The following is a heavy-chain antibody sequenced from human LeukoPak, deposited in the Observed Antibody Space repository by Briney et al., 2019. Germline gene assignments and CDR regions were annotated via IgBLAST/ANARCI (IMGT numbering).Heavy chain of an antibody. Sequence: SETLSLTCTVSGDSFSSVKDYWAWIRQPPGKGLEWIASGDYSGGTYYNPSLESRVTISADMSKNQFSLKLSSVTAADTAVYYCARERGEEYSSGWYKRNYFDNWGQGTRVTVSS. J-gene: IGHJ4*02. CDR3: ARERGEEYSSGWYKRNYFDN. CDR2: GDYSGGT. D-gene: IGHD6-19*01. CDR1: GDSFSSVKDY. V-gene: IGHV4-39*07.